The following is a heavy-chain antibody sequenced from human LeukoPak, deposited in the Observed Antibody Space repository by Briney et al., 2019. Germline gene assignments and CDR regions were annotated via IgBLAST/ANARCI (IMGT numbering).Heavy chain of an antibody. V-gene: IGHV1-69*05. CDR1: GGTFSSYA. CDR3: ARGRRLLGYYYYMDV. J-gene: IGHJ6*03. Sequence: GSSVKVSCKASGGTFSSYAISWVRQAPGQGLEWMGGIIPIFGTANYAQKFQGRVTITTDESTSTAYMELRSLRSEDTAVYYCARGRRLLGYYYYMDVWGKGTTVTVSS. D-gene: IGHD3-22*01. CDR2: IIPIFGTA.